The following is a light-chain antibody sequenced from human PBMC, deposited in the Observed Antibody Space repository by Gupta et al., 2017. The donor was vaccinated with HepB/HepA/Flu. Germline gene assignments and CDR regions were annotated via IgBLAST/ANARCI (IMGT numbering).Light chain of an antibody. J-gene: IGKJ1*01. Sequence: DIVMTQSPLSLSVTPGEPASISCRSSQSLRHSDGKNFMDWYLQKPGQSPQLLIFFGSNRDAGVPDRFSGSGSGKDVTLKISRGEAEDVGGYYCRHARQNPPWTFGQGTKVEIK. CDR3: RHARQNPPWT. CDR2: FGS. V-gene: IGKV2-28*01. CDR1: QSLRHSDGKNF.